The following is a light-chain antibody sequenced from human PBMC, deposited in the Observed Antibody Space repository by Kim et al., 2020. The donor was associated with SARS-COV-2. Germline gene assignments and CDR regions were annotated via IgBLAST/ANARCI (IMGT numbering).Light chain of an antibody. CDR3: LAWDSSTVV. CDR1: GLGDKY. Sequence: VSPEQTAGIHGSGEGLGDKYASWYQQKPGQSPVLVIYQDNKRPSGTPERFSGSNSGNTATLTISGTQAVDEADFFCLAWDSSTVVFGGGTKLTVL. V-gene: IGLV3-1*01. CDR2: QDN. J-gene: IGLJ2*01.